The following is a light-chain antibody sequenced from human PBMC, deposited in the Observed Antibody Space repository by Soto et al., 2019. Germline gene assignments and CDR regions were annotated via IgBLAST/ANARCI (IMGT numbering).Light chain of an antibody. Sequence: EIVLTQSPGTLSLSPGERATLSCRASQSVTSNYLAWYQQKPGQAPRLLIYGASSRAADIPDRFSGSGSGTDFTLTISRLEPEDCAVYYCQQYGSSPLTFGGGTKVEIK. V-gene: IGKV3-20*01. J-gene: IGKJ4*01. CDR2: GAS. CDR1: QSVTSNY. CDR3: QQYGSSPLT.